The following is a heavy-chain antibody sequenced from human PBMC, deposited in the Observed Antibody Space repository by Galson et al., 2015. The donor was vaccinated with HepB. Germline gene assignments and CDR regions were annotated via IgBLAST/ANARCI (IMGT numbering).Heavy chain of an antibody. Sequence: ETLSLTCSVSGVSISSRSYYWVWIRQPPGKGLEWIGNVHSSGVTYYNPSLKSRVTISGDTAKNQFSLRVSSVTAADTAVYYCVRALGGSYFYGMDVWGQGTTVTVSS. V-gene: IGHV4-39*01. CDR3: VRALGGSYFYGMDV. D-gene: IGHD3-16*02. CDR2: VHSSGVT. CDR1: GVSISSRSYY. J-gene: IGHJ6*02.